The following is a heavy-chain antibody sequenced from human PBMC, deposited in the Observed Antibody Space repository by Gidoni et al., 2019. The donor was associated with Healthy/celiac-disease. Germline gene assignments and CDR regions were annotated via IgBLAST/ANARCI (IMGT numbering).Heavy chain of an antibody. Sequence: QVQLQESGPGLVKPSGTLSLTCAVSVGSFSSSNWWSWVRQTPGKVLEWIGEIYHSGRTNYNPSLKSRVTISVDKSKNQFSLKLSSVTAADTAVYYCAREPRQQWLVYFDYWGQGTLVTVSS. CDR1: VGSFSSSNW. D-gene: IGHD6-19*01. CDR2: IYHSGRT. CDR3: AREPRQQWLVYFDY. J-gene: IGHJ4*02. V-gene: IGHV4-4*02.